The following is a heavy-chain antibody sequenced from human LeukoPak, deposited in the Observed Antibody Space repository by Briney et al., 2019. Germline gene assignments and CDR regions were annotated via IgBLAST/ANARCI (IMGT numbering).Heavy chain of an antibody. V-gene: IGHV4-59*01. J-gene: IGHJ6*02. CDR2: IYYSGST. CDR1: GGSISSYY. D-gene: IGHD2-2*01. CDR3: ARNVENIVVVPAASQVPYYYYYGMDV. Sequence: PSETLSLTCTVSGGSISSYYWSWIRQPPGKGLEWIVYIYYSGSTNYNPSLKSRVTISVDTSKNQFSLKLSSVTAADTAVYYCARNVENIVVVPAASQVPYYYYYGMDVWGQGTTVTVSS.